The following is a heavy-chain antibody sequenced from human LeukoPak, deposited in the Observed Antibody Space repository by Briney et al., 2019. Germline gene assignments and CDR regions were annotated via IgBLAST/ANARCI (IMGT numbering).Heavy chain of an antibody. CDR1: GYTFTSYA. V-gene: IGHV1-3*01. CDR2: INAGNGNT. CDR3: ARDSHYYESSGYNQGDFDY. J-gene: IGHJ4*02. Sequence: ASVKVSCKASGYTFTSYAMHWVRQAPGQRLEWMGWINAGNGNTKYSQKFRGRVTITRDTSASTAYMELSSLRSEDTAVYYCARDSHYYESSGYNQGDFDYWGQGTLVTVSS. D-gene: IGHD3-22*01.